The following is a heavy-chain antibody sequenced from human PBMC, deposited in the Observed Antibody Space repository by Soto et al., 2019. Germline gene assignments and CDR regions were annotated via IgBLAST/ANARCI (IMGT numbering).Heavy chain of an antibody. V-gene: IGHV3-7*01. J-gene: IGHJ4*02. D-gene: IGHD5-12*01. CDR3: ARHIVATIGGFDY. CDR1: GFTFSSYW. Sequence: EVQLVESGGGLVQPGGSLRLSCAASGFTFSSYWMSWVRQAPGKGLEWLANIKVDGSEKYYVDSVKGRFTISRDNAKNSLYLQMISLRVEDTAVYYCARHIVATIGGFDYWGLGALVIVSS. CDR2: IKVDGSEK.